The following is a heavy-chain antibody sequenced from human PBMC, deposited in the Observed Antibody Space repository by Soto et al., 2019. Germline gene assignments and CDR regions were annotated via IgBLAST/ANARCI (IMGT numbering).Heavy chain of an antibody. V-gene: IGHV4-34*01. CDR3: ASPSSSWYRYFDY. J-gene: IGHJ4*02. CDR2: INHSGST. D-gene: IGHD6-13*01. Sequence: SETLSLTCAVYGGSFSGYYWSWIRQPPGKGLEWIGEINHSGSTNYNPSLKSRVTISVDTSKNQFSLKLSSVTAADTAVYYCASPSSSWYRYFDYWGQGTLVTVS. CDR1: GGSFSGYY.